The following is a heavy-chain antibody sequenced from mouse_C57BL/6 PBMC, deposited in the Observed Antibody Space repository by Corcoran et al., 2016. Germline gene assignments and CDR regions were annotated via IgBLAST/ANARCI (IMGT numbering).Heavy chain of an antibody. D-gene: IGHD1-1*01. CDR3: ARREVDYYYGSSRYFDV. Sequence: EVQLQQSGPELVKPGASVKIPCKASGYTFTDYNMDWVKQSHGKSLEWIGNINPNNGGTIYNQKFKGKATLTVDKSSSTAYMELRSLTSEDTAVYYCARREVDYYYGSSRYFDVWGTGTTVTVSS. J-gene: IGHJ1*03. CDR2: INPNNGGT. CDR1: GYTFTDYN. V-gene: IGHV1-18*01.